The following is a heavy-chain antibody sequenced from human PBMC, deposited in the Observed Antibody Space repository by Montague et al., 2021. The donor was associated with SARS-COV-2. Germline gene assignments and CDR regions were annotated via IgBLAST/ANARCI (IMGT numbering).Heavy chain of an antibody. CDR3: ARGAPGY. Sequence: SETLSLTCAVYGGSFSDYHWTWIRQSPGGGPEWIGQINYGGSTKYNPSLRSRVTISIDTSKNQFSLKSTSVTAADTAVYYCARGAPGYWGQGTLVTVSS. J-gene: IGHJ4*02. D-gene: IGHD1-1*01. V-gene: IGHV4-34*01. CDR1: GGSFSDYH. CDR2: INYGGST.